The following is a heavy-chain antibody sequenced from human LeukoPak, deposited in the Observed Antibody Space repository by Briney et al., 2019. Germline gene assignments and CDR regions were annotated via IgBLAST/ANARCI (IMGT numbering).Heavy chain of an antibody. V-gene: IGHV4-59*08. D-gene: IGHD3-22*01. CDR2: IYYSGST. CDR1: GGSISSYY. CDR3: ARLRPKNYYYDSGGYYYGIDY. Sequence: SETLSLTCTVSGGSISSYYWSWIRQPPGKGLEWIGYIYYSGSTNYNPSLKSRVTISVDTSKNQFSLKLSSVTAADTAVYYCARLRPKNYYYDSGGYYYGIDYWGQGTLVTVSS. J-gene: IGHJ4*02.